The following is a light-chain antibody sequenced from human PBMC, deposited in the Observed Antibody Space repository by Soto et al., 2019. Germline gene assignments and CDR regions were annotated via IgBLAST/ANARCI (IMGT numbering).Light chain of an antibody. CDR2: GAS. CDR1: QSVSVN. J-gene: IGKJ4*01. V-gene: IGKV3-15*01. Sequence: EIVMTQSPATLSMCPGERATLSCRASQSVSVNLAWYQLKPGQPPRLLIYGASTRASGIPARFSGGGSGTEFTLTINGLQSEDFAVYYCQQHNNWPPLTFGGGTKVEIK. CDR3: QQHNNWPPLT.